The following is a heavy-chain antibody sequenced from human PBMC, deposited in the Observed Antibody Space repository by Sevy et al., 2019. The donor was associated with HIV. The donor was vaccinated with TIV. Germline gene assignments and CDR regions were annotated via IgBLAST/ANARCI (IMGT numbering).Heavy chain of an antibody. V-gene: IGHV3-23*01. CDR2: LSFGCGEI. D-gene: IGHD2-15*01. J-gene: IGHJ4*02. CDR3: ARGGWTKPHDY. CDR1: GFTFSKYS. Sequence: GGSLRLSCAASGFTFSKYSMSWVRQPPGKGLEWVSTLSFGCGEINYADSVKGRFTISRDNSKSSVYLQMNNLRPEDTAVYYGARGGWTKPHDYWGQGTLVTVSS.